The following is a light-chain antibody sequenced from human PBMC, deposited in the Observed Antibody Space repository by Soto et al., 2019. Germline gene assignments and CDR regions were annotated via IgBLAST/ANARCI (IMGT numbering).Light chain of an antibody. Sequence: DVQMTQSPSAVSASVGDRVNITCRASQGISNYLAWFQQKPGKVTKRLIYSASTLQSGVPSKFSGSRSGTEFTLTISSLQPEDIATYYCLKHNSYPRTFGGGTKVDIK. CDR1: QGISNY. CDR2: SAS. J-gene: IGKJ4*01. CDR3: LKHNSYPRT. V-gene: IGKV1-17*03.